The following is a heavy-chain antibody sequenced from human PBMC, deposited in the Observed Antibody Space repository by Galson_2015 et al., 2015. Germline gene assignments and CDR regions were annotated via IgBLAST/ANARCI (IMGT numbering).Heavy chain of an antibody. D-gene: IGHD2-2*01. CDR2: IIPIFGTA. Sequence: SVKVSCKASGGTFSSYAISWVRQAPGQGLEWMGGIIPIFGTANYAQKFQGRVTITADKSTSTAYMELSSLRSEDTAVYYCARPLGYCSSTSCYRAFDIWGQGTMVTVSS. CDR3: ARPLGYCSSTSCYRAFDI. CDR1: GGTFSSYA. V-gene: IGHV1-69*06. J-gene: IGHJ3*02.